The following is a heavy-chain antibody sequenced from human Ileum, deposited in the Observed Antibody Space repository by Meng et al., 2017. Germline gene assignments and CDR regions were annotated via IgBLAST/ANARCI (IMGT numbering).Heavy chain of an antibody. Sequence: QGELPESGPSIVGPSETLSPTCTFSCGFIGSGDYYWSWIRQPAGKGLEWIGRIHISGATNYNPSLKSRVTMSVDTSKNQFSLKVRSVTAADTAVYYCAREMSRTGFFDYWGQGNLVTVSS. J-gene: IGHJ4*02. D-gene: IGHD1-1*01. CDR1: CGFIGSGDYY. V-gene: IGHV4-61*02. CDR3: AREMSRTGFFDY. CDR2: IHISGAT.